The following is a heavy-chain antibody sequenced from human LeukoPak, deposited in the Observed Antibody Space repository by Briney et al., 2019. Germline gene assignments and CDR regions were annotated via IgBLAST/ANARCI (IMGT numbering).Heavy chain of an antibody. CDR3: AKKVVVGATSPYSDFQD. CDR1: GFTFSSFA. CDR2: ISGSGVTT. J-gene: IGHJ1*01. Sequence: GGSLRLSCVASGFTFSSFAMAWVRQAPGKGLEWVSAISGSGVTTHYAGSVKGRFSISRDNSKNTLYLQTNSLRAEDTALYYCAKKVVVGATSPYSDFQDWGQGTLVTVSS. D-gene: IGHD1-26*01. V-gene: IGHV3-23*01.